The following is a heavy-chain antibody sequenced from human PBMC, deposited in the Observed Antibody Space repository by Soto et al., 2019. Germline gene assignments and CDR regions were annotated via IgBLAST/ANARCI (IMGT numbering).Heavy chain of an antibody. V-gene: IGHV3-30-3*01. Sequence: GGSLRLSCAASGFTFSSYAMHWVRQAPGKGLEWVAVISYDGSNKYYADSVKGRFTISRDNSKNTLYLQMNSLRAEDTAVYYCARVLASGSYQPNTRPRVEDYYYYYGMDVWGQGTTVTVSS. CDR2: ISYDGSNK. D-gene: IGHD3-10*01. CDR1: GFTFSSYA. J-gene: IGHJ6*02. CDR3: ARVLASGSYQPNTRPRVEDYYYYYGMDV.